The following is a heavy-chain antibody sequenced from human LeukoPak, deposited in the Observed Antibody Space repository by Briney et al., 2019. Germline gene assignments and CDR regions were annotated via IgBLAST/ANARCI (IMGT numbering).Heavy chain of an antibody. D-gene: IGHD2-2*01. CDR2: IYHDGST. J-gene: IGHJ4*02. CDR1: GDSISNGYY. CDR3: ARREWYQLPNFDY. V-gene: IGHV4-38-2*02. Sequence: SETLSLTCTVSGDSISNGYYWGWIRQPPGKGLEWIGSIYHDGSTYYNPSLKSRVTISVDTSKNQFSLKLSSVTAADTAVYYCARREWYQLPNFDYWGQGTLVTVSS.